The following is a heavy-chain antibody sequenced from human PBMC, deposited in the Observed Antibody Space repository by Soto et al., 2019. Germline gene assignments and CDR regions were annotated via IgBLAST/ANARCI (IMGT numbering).Heavy chain of an antibody. V-gene: IGHV4-59*01. CDR2: IYYSGSN. CDR1: GGSISSYY. Sequence: QVQLQESGPGLVKPSETLSLTCTVSGGSISSYYWSWIRQPPGKVLEWIGYIYYSGSNNYNPSLKSRVTISVDTSKNQYALKLSSVTAADTAVYYCARVVVAAAGDNWFDTGGQGTLVTVSS. D-gene: IGHD6-13*01. CDR3: ARVVVAAAGDNWFDT. J-gene: IGHJ5*02.